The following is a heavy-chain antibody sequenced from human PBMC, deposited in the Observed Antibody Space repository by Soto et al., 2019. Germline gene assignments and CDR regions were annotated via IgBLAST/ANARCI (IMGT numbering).Heavy chain of an antibody. CDR1: GFTFSSYG. D-gene: IGHD5-18*01. V-gene: IGHV3-30*18. J-gene: IGHJ4*02. CDR2: ISYDGSNK. Sequence: PGGSLRLSCAASGFTFSSYGMHWVRQAPGKGLEWVAVISYDGSNKYYADSVKGRFTISRDNSKNTLYLQMNSLRAEDTAVYYCAKDQGYSYAAGYWGQGTLVTVSS. CDR3: AKDQGYSYAAGY.